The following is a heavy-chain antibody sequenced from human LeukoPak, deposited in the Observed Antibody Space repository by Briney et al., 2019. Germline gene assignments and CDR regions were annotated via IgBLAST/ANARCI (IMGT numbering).Heavy chain of an antibody. CDR3: AKGFITMIVVVIKGPLDY. CDR1: GFTFSSYA. J-gene: IGHJ4*02. Sequence: GGSLRLSCAASGFTFSSYAMSWVRQAPGKGLEWVSAISGSGGSTYYADSVKGRFTISRDNSKNTLYLQMNSLRAGDTAVYYCAKGFITMIVVVIKGPLDYWGQGTLVTVSS. D-gene: IGHD3-22*01. CDR2: ISGSGGST. V-gene: IGHV3-23*01.